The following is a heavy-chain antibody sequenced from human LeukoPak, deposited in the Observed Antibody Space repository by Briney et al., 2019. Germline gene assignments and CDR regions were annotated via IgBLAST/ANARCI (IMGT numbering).Heavy chain of an antibody. D-gene: IGHD6-19*01. Sequence: ASVKVSCKASGYTFTSYDINWVRQATGQGLEWMGWMNPNSGNTGYAQKFQGRVTITRNTSITTAYMELSSVRSEDTAVYYCARRSGWASFDYWGQGTLVTVSS. CDR2: MNPNSGNT. V-gene: IGHV1-8*01. J-gene: IGHJ4*02. CDR3: ARRSGWASFDY. CDR1: GYTFTSYD.